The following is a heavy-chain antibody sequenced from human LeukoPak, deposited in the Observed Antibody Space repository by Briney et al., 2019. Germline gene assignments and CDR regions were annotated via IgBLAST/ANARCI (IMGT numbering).Heavy chain of an antibody. CDR3: ARAEHIVVVTRGLYFDY. J-gene: IGHJ4*02. CDR2: INHRGST. CDR1: GGSFSGYY. D-gene: IGHD2-21*02. Sequence: PSETLSLTCAIYGGSFSGYYWSWIRQPPGKGLEWIGEINHRGSTNYNASLQSRVTISVDRSKNQFSLSLNSVTAADTAVYYCARAEHIVVVTRGLYFDYWGQGTLVTVSS. V-gene: IGHV4-34*01.